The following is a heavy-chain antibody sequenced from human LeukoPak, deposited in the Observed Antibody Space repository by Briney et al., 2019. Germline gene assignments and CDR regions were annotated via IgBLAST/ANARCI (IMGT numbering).Heavy chain of an antibody. J-gene: IGHJ4*02. Sequence: PGGSLRLSCAASGFTFSDYAMSWVRQAPGRGLEWVSAISGSDHSTYYADSVKGRFTISRDNSKNTLYLQMNSLRAEDTAVYYCAKDWCTSARCYINCWGQGTLVTASS. V-gene: IGHV3-23*01. D-gene: IGHD2-2*02. CDR3: AKDWCTSARCYINC. CDR2: ISGSDHST. CDR1: GFTFSDYA.